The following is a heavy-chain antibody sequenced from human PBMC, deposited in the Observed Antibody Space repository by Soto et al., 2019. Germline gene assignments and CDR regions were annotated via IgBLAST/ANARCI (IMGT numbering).Heavy chain of an antibody. CDR2: IIPIFGTA. V-gene: IGHV1-69*13. Sequence: SVKVSCKXSGGTFSSYAISWVRQAPGQGLEWMGGIIPIFGTANYAQKFQGRVTITADESTSTAYMELSSLRSEDTAVYYCARPHSQVGATTCSCRFDYWGQGTLVTVSS. D-gene: IGHD1-26*01. CDR3: ARPHSQVGATTCSCRFDY. CDR1: GGTFSSYA. J-gene: IGHJ4*02.